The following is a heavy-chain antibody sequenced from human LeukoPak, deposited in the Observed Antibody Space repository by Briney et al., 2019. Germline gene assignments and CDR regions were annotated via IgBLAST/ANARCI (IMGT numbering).Heavy chain of an antibody. D-gene: IGHD3-22*01. J-gene: IGHJ4*02. V-gene: IGHV3-66*01. CDR2: IYSGGST. CDR1: GFTVSSNY. Sequence: GGSLGLSCAASGFTVSSNYMSWVRQAPGKGLEWVSVIYSGGSTYYADSVKGRFTISRDNSKNTLYLQMNSLRAEDTAVYYCARDGEYYYDSSGYYVDYWGQGTLVTVSS. CDR3: ARDGEYYYDSSGYYVDY.